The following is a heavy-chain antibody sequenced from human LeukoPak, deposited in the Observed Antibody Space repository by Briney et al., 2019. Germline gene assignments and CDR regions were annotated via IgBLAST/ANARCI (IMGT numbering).Heavy chain of an antibody. CDR1: GDNVSSNSAA. CDR3: ARDVSPGGSSWFDY. V-gene: IGHV6-1*01. CDR2: TYYRSKWYN. D-gene: IGHD6-13*01. Sequence: SQTLSLTCVISGDNVSSNSAAWSWIRQSPSRGLEWLGRTYYRSKWYNDYAVSVKSRITINPDTSKNQFSLQLNSVTPEDTAVYYCARDVSPGGSSWFDYWGQGTLVTVSS. J-gene: IGHJ4*02.